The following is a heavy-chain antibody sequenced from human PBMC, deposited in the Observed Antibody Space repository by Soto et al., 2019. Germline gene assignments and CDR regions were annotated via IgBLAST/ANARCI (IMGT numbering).Heavy chain of an antibody. CDR3: AGDGQYWAPYGFDF. V-gene: IGHV3-33*01. CDR1: GFTFSSHG. Sequence: QVQLVESGGGVVQPGKSLRLSCVASGFTFSSHGMHWVRQAPGKGLEWVAFIWYDGSNKDYADSVKGRFTISRDNSKNTVCLQMNDLRAEGSAVYNCAGDGQYWAPYGFDFWGQGTMVTFSS. J-gene: IGHJ3*01. D-gene: IGHD2-8*02. CDR2: IWYDGSNK.